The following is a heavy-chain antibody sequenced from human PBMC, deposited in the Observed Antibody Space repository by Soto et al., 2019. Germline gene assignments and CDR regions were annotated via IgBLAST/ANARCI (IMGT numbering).Heavy chain of an antibody. CDR3: AKDREIVDIVATIGY. D-gene: IGHD5-12*01. Sequence: PGGSLRLSCAASGFTFSSYAMSWVRRSPGKGLEWVSAISGSGGSTYYADSVKGRFTISRDNSKNTLYLQMNSLRAEDTAVYYCAKDREIVDIVATIGYWGQGTLVTVSS. CDR2: ISGSGGST. V-gene: IGHV3-23*01. CDR1: GFTFSSYA. J-gene: IGHJ4*02.